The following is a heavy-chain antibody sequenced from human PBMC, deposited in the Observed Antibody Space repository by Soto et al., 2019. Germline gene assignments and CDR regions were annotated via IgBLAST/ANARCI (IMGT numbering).Heavy chain of an antibody. CDR3: ARTPTTYYYDSSGYLDY. J-gene: IGHJ4*02. V-gene: IGHV1-69*06. D-gene: IGHD3-22*01. CDR2: IILIFGTA. CDR1: GGTFSSYA. Sequence: QVQLVQSGAEVKKPGSSVKVSCKASGGTFSSYAISWVRQAPGQGLEWMGGIILIFGTANYAQKFQGRVTITADKSTSTAYMELSSLRSEDTAVYYCARTPTTYYYDSSGYLDYWGQGTLVTVSS.